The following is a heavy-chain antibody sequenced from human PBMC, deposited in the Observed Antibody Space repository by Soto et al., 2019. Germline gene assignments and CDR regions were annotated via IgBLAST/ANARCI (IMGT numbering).Heavy chain of an antibody. D-gene: IGHD4-17*01. CDR3: ATARSTTVTQYWYYYMDV. V-gene: IGHV3-11*06. Sequence: PGGSLRLSCAASGFTFSDYYMSWIRQAPGKGLEWVSYISSSSSVIDYADSVKGRFTVSRDNAKNTLYLQMNSLRAEDTAVYYCATARSTTVTQYWYYYMDVWGKGTTVTVSS. CDR1: GFTFSDYY. J-gene: IGHJ6*03. CDR2: ISSSSSVI.